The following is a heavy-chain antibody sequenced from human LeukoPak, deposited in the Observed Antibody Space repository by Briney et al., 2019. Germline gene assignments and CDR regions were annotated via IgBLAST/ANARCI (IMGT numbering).Heavy chain of an antibody. CDR1: GYTFTGYY. V-gene: IGHV1-2*02. CDR2: INPNSGGT. D-gene: IGHD6-13*01. Sequence: GASVKVSCKASGYTFTGYYMHWVRQAPGQGLEWMGWINPNSGGTNYARKFQGRVTMTRDTSISTAYMELSRLRSDDTAVYYCAREPVTVAAAPFDYWGQGTLVTVSS. CDR3: AREPVTVAAAPFDY. J-gene: IGHJ4*02.